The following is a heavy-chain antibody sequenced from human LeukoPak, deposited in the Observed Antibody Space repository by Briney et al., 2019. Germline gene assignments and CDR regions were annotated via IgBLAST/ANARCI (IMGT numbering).Heavy chain of an antibody. J-gene: IGHJ6*02. CDR1: GFTFSSYG. CDR3: ARVGLTMIVVDGMDV. D-gene: IGHD3-22*01. Sequence: GGSLRLSCAASGFTFSSYGMHWVRQAPGKGLEWVAVIWYDGSNKYYADSVKGRFTISRDNSKNTLYLQMNSLRAEDTAVYYCARVGLTMIVVDGMDVWGQGTTVTVSS. V-gene: IGHV3-33*01. CDR2: IWYDGSNK.